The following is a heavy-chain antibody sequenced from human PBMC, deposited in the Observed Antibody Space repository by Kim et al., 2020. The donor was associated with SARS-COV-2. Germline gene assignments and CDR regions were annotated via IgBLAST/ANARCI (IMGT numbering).Heavy chain of an antibody. D-gene: IGHD1-26*01. V-gene: IGHV4-4*02. CDR2: IHHSGNT. Sequence: SETLSLTCAVSGDSITSSNWWSWVRQSPAKGLEWIGEIHHSGNTNYNPSLKSRVTISVDKSKNQFSLKLSSVTAADTAVYYCARLRTDTGSYFRFDYWSRGTLVTVSS. CDR1: GDSITSSNW. J-gene: IGHJ4*02. CDR3: ARLRTDTGSYFRFDY.